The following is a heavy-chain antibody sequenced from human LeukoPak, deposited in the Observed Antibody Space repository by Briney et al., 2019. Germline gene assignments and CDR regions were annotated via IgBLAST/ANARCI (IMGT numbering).Heavy chain of an antibody. Sequence: SETLSLTCTVSGGSISSGSYYWSWIRQPAGKGLEWIGRIYTSGSTNYNPSLKSRVTISVDTSKNQFSLKLSSVTAADTAVYYCARGTQEINGYYYYYYMDVWGKGTTVTISS. D-gene: IGHD2-2*01. CDR1: GGSISSGSYY. V-gene: IGHV4-61*02. J-gene: IGHJ6*03. CDR3: ARGTQEINGYYYYYYMDV. CDR2: IYTSGST.